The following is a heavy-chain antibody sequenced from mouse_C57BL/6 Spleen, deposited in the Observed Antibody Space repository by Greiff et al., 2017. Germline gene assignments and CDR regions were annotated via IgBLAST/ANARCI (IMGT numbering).Heavy chain of an antibody. CDR2: IDPSDGYT. D-gene: IGHD2-3*01. CDR1: GYTFTSYW. V-gene: IGHV1-69*01. J-gene: IGHJ2*01. CDR3: ARRDGYYVGAFDY. Sequence: QVQLKQPGAELVMPGASVQLSCKASGYTFTSYWMNWVKQRPGQGLEWIGEIDPSDGYTNYNQKFKGKSTLTVDKSSSTAYMQLSSLTSEDSAVYYCARRDGYYVGAFDYWGQGTTLTVSS.